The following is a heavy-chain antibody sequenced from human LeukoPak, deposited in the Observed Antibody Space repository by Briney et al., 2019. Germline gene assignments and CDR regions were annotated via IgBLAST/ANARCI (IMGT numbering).Heavy chain of an antibody. CDR2: IYYSGST. CDR1: GGSISSSSYY. Sequence: SETLSLTCTVSGGSISSSSYYWGWIRQPPGKGLEWIGYIYYSGSTNYNPSLKSRVTISVDTSKNQFSLKLSSVTAADTAVYYCATGITVTTGGFDPWGQGTLVTVSS. D-gene: IGHD4-17*01. J-gene: IGHJ5*02. V-gene: IGHV4-61*05. CDR3: ATGITVTTGGFDP.